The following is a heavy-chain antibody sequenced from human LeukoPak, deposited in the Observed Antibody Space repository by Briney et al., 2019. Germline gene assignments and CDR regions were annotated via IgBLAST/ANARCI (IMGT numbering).Heavy chain of an antibody. CDR2: INQDGSEK. CDR1: RFTFSNYW. J-gene: IGHJ4*02. V-gene: IGHV3-7*01. Sequence: GGSLRLSCAASRFTFSNYWMNWFRQAPGKGLEWVANINQDGSEKTYVDSVKGRFTISRDNAENSLYLQMNSQGAEDTAVYYCATDRASRRQKRFHYWRQGPVVSVPS. CDR3: ATDRASRRQKRFHY. D-gene: IGHD6-13*01.